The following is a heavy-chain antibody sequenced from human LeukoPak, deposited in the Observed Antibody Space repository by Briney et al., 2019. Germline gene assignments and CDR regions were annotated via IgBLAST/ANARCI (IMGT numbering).Heavy chain of an antibody. Sequence: ASVKLSCKASGYSFSDNYVHWVRQAPGQGLEYMGWISPKSGDTNFSQRFKGRLTMTSDTSINTVYMEMRKLKSDDTAVYFCARGRDDSTGHYDAFDIWGHGTMVTVSS. V-gene: IGHV1-2*02. CDR3: ARGRDDSTGHYDAFDI. CDR2: ISPKSGDT. D-gene: IGHD3-22*01. CDR1: GYSFSDNY. J-gene: IGHJ3*02.